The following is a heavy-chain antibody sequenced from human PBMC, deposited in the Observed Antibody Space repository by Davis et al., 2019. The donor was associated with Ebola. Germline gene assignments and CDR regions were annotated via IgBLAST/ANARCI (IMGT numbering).Heavy chain of an antibody. CDR1: GGTFSSYT. D-gene: IGHD6-19*01. V-gene: IGHV1-69*02. Sequence: SVKVSCKASGGTFSSYTISWVRQAPGQGLEWMGRIIPILGIANYAQKFQGRVTITADKSTSTAYMELSSLRSEDTAVYYCASSPYSSGWTFYYYYGMDVWGKGTTVTVSS. J-gene: IGHJ6*04. CDR3: ASSPYSSGWTFYYYYGMDV. CDR2: IIPILGIA.